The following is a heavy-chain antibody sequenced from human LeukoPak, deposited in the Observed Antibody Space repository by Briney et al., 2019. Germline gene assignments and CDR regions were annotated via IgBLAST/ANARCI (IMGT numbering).Heavy chain of an antibody. J-gene: IGHJ6*02. Sequence: GASVKVSCKASGYTFTSYGISWVRQAPGQGLEWMGWISAYNGNTNYAQKLQGRVTMTTDTSTSTAYMELRSLRSDDTAVYYSATYCSSTSCYSPYYYYGMDVWGQGTTVTVSS. V-gene: IGHV1-18*01. D-gene: IGHD2-2*01. CDR3: ATYCSSTSCYSPYYYYGMDV. CDR1: GYTFTSYG. CDR2: ISAYNGNT.